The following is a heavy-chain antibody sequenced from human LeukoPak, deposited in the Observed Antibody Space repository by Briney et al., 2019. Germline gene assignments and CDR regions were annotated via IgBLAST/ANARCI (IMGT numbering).Heavy chain of an antibody. CDR3: ARDPTYYYDSSGDYFDY. D-gene: IGHD3-22*01. CDR2: IITIFGIA. CDR1: GGTFSSYA. Sequence: SVKVSCKASGGTFSSYAISWVRQAPGQGLEWMGRIITIFGIAKSAQKFQGRVTITADKSASTAYMELSSLRSEDTAVYYCARDPTYYYDSSGDYFDYWGQGTLVTVSS. J-gene: IGHJ4*02. V-gene: IGHV1-69*04.